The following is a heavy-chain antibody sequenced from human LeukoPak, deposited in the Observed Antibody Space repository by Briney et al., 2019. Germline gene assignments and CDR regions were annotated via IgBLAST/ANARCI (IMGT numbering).Heavy chain of an antibody. CDR3: ARGDSSGYQRNTKLDY. V-gene: IGHV3-13*01. Sequence: GGSLRLSCAASGFTFSSYDMHWVRQTTGKGLEWVSAIGTAGDTYYPGSVKGRFTISRENAKNSLYLQMNSLRAGDTAVYYCARGDSSGYQRNTKLDYWDQGTLVTVSS. CDR1: GFTFSSYD. D-gene: IGHD3-22*01. J-gene: IGHJ4*02. CDR2: IGTAGDT.